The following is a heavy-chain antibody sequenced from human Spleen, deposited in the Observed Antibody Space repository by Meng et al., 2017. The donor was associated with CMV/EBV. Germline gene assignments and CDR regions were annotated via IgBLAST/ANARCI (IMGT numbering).Heavy chain of an antibody. CDR3: ARAQAMIVQN. D-gene: IGHD3-22*01. V-gene: IGHV4-31*03. Sequence: LTCTVSGGSISSGGYYWSWIRQHPGKGLEWIGYIYYSGSTYYNPSLKSRVTISVDTSKNQFSLKLSSVTAADTAVYYCARAQAMIVQNWGQGTLVTVSS. CDR1: GGSISSGGYY. CDR2: IYYSGST. J-gene: IGHJ4*02.